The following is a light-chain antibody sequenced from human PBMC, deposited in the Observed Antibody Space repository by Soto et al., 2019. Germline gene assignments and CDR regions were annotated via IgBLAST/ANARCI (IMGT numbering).Light chain of an antibody. CDR3: QKYNSAPPEA. V-gene: IGKV1-27*01. Sequence: DIQMTQSPSSLSASVGDRVTITCRASQGITNYLAWCQQKPGKVPKLLISAASTLQSGVPSRFSGSGFGTDFALTISSLQPEDVATYYCQKYNSAPPEAFGPGTKVDLK. CDR2: AAS. J-gene: IGKJ3*01. CDR1: QGITNY.